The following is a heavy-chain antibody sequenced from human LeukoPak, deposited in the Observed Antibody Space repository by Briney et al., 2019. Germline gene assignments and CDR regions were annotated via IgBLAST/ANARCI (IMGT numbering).Heavy chain of an antibody. CDR2: VYYSGNT. V-gene: IGHV4-39*01. J-gene: IGHJ2*01. D-gene: IGHD3-16*01. CDR1: GGSISDSIYY. Sequence: SETLSLTCTVSGGSISDSIYYWGWIRQPPGKGLEWIWRVYYSGNTYYSPSLKSRVTISVDTSKNQFSLKLSSVTAADTAVYYCARHIPSVTTLGDIWHFDLWGRGTLVAVCS. CDR3: ARHIPSVTTLGDIWHFDL.